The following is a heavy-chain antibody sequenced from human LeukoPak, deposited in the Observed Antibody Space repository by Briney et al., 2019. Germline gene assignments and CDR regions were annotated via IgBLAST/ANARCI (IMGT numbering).Heavy chain of an antibody. D-gene: IGHD3-22*01. V-gene: IGHV4-34*01. J-gene: IGHJ5*02. Sequence: PSETLSLTCTVSGGSISSYYWSWIRQPPGKGLEWIGEINHSGSTNYNPSLKSRVTISVDTSKNQFSLKLSSVTAADTAVYYCVRGPYYYDSRGFDPWGQGTLVTVSS. CDR1: GGSISSYY. CDR3: VRGPYYYDSRGFDP. CDR2: INHSGST.